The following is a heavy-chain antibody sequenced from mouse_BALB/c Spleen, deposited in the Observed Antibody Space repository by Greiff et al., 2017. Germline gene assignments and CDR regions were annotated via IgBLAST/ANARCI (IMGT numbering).Heavy chain of an antibody. Sequence: EVKVVESGGGLVKPGGSLKLSCAASGFTFSSYTMSWVRQTPEKRLEWVATISSGGSYTYYPDSVKGRFTISRDNAKNTLYLQMSSLKSEDTAMYYCTRDPPLLRLRFDYWGQGTTLTVSS. V-gene: IGHV5-6-4*01. CDR2: ISSGGSYT. CDR3: TRDPPLLRLRFDY. J-gene: IGHJ2*01. D-gene: IGHD1-2*01. CDR1: GFTFSSYT.